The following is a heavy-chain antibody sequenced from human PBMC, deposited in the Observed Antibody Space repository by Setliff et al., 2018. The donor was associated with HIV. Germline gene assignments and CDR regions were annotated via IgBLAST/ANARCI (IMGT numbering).Heavy chain of an antibody. V-gene: IGHV4-59*08. CDR1: GASISGYF. D-gene: IGHD3-22*01. Sequence: PSETLSLTCTVSGASISGYFWTWMRQVPGKGLEWLGYINYSGETNYNPSLRRRVTISIDTSTNQFSLKIDSMTASDTAIYYCARHAAATISSVWYANAAFDVWGQGTEVTVSS. CDR3: ARHAAATISSVWYANAAFDV. CDR2: INYSGET. J-gene: IGHJ3*01.